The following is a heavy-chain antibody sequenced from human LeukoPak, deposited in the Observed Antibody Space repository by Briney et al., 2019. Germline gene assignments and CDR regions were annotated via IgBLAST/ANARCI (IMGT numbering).Heavy chain of an antibody. CDR3: ATDFSDRRNWYFDL. CDR2: FDPEDGET. Sequence: PGASVKVSCKVSGYTLTELSMHWVRQAPGKGLEWMGGFDPEDGETIYAQKFQGRVTMTEDTSTDTAYMELSSLRSEDTAVYYCATDFSDRRNWYFDLWGRGTLVTVSS. D-gene: IGHD3-10*01. J-gene: IGHJ2*01. CDR1: GYTLTELS. V-gene: IGHV1-24*01.